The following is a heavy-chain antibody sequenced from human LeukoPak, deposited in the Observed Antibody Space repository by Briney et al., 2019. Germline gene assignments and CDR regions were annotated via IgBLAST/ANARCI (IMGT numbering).Heavy chain of an antibody. D-gene: IGHD3-16*02. CDR2: IYYSGST. J-gene: IGHJ4*02. CDR3: ARQNYDYVWGSYQIDY. CDR1: GGSISSYY. Sequence: SETLSLTCTVSGGSISSYYWSWIRQPPGKGLEWMGDIYYSGSTNYNPSLKSRVTISVDTSKNQFSLKLSSVTAADTAVYYCARQNYDYVWGSYQIDYWGQGTLVTVSS. V-gene: IGHV4-59*08.